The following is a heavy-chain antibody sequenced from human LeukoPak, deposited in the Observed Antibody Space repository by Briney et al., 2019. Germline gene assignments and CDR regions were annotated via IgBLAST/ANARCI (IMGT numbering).Heavy chain of an antibody. CDR3: ARWGGGFDY. CDR1: GFTFSRYW. V-gene: IGHV3-7*04. CDR2: IKQDGSAK. J-gene: IGHJ4*02. Sequence: GGSLRLSCAASGFTFSRYWMSWVRQAPGKGLEWVANIKQDGSAKYYGDSVEGRFTISRDNAKNSLYLQMNSLRAEDTAVYYCARWGGGFDYWGQGTLVTVSA. D-gene: IGHD3-16*01.